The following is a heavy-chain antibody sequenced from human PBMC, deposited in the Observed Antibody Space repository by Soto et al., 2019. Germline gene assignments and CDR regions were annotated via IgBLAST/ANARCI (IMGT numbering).Heavy chain of an antibody. CDR1: GYTFTSYA. CDR2: INAGNGNT. Sequence: ASVKVSCKASGYTFTSYAMHWVRQAPGQRLEWMGWINAGNGNTKYSQKFQGRVTITRDTSASTAYMELSSLRSEDTAVYYCARVSDSSGYFPMDVWGQGTTVTVS. J-gene: IGHJ6*02. CDR3: ARVSDSSGYFPMDV. V-gene: IGHV1-3*01. D-gene: IGHD3-22*01.